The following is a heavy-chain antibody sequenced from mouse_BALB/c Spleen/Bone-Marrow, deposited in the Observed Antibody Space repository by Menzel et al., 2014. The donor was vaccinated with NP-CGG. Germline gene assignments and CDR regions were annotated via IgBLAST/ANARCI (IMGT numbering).Heavy chain of an antibody. CDR3: ARSRYAPLYYFDY. Sequence: VQLVESGPGLVQPSQSLSIPCTVSGFSLTSYGVHWVRQSPGKGLEWLGVIWSGGSTDYNVAFISRLSISKDNSKSQVFFKMNSPQANDTAIYYCARSRYAPLYYFDYWGQGTTLTVSS. J-gene: IGHJ2*01. CDR1: GFSLTSYG. D-gene: IGHD2-14*01. CDR2: IWSGGST. V-gene: IGHV2-2*02.